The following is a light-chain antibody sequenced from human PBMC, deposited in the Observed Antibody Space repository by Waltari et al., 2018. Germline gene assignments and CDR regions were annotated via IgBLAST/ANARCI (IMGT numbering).Light chain of an antibody. J-gene: IGKJ1*01. Sequence: EMVMTQSPATLSVSPGERATLSCRASQSLSSNLAWYQQKPGQAPRLLIYGASTRATGIPARFSGSGSGTEFTLTISSLQSEDFAVYYCQQHDNLPPKTFGQGTKVEFK. CDR1: QSLSSN. CDR2: GAS. V-gene: IGKV3-15*01. CDR3: QQHDNLPPKT.